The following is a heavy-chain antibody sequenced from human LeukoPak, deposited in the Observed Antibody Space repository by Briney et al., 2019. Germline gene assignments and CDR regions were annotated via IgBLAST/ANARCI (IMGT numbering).Heavy chain of an antibody. D-gene: IGHD2-2*01. J-gene: IGHJ3*02. CDR1: GFTFSSYA. V-gene: IGHV3-23*01. CDR3: AKDPDYQLLSRAAFDI. CDR2: ISGSGGTT. Sequence: EASLGLSCAASGFTFSSYAMSWVRQAPGKGLEWVSGISGSGGTTYYADSVKGRFTISRDNSKNTLYLQMNSLRGQDTAVYYCAKDPDYQLLSRAAFDIWGQGTMVTVSS.